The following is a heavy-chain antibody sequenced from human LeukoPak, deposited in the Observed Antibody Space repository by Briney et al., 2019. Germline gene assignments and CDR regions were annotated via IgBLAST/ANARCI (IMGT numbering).Heavy chain of an antibody. CDR1: GRSISSSSNY. Sequence: SETLSLTCTVSGRSISSSSNYWGWISQPPGKGLKWIWRIYYSGSTYYNPSLKSRVTISVDTSKNQSSLKLSSVTGADTAVYYCATRQDWSPPFDPWGQGTLVTVSS. D-gene: IGHD3/OR15-3a*01. J-gene: IGHJ5*02. CDR2: IYYSGST. V-gene: IGHV4-39*07. CDR3: ATRQDWSPPFDP.